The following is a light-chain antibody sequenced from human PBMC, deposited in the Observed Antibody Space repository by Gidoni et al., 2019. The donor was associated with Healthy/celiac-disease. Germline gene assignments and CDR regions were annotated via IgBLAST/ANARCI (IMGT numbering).Light chain of an antibody. Sequence: DIQLTQSPSSLSASVGDRVTITCRAIQSISSYLNWYQQKPGKAPKLLIYAASSLQSGVPSRFSGRGSGTDFTITSSSLQPEDFATYYCQQSYSTSWTFXQXTKVEIK. J-gene: IGKJ1*01. CDR1: QSISSY. V-gene: IGKV1-39*01. CDR2: AAS. CDR3: QQSYSTSWT.